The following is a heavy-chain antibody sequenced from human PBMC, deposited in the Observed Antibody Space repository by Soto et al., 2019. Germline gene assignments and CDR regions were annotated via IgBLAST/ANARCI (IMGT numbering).Heavy chain of an antibody. CDR1: VFSVDTTYC. Sequence: ASVKVSCKASVFSVDTTYCIHWVRRAPGQGLEWMGSINPNSGDTNYAQNFQGRVTMTRDTSISTAYMEVSSLTSDDTAVYYCGSPRSGPSPNVGHWGHGTVVTVSS. CDR3: GSPRSGPSPNVGH. J-gene: IGHJ4*01. D-gene: IGHD2-15*01. CDR2: INPNSGDT. V-gene: IGHV1-2*02.